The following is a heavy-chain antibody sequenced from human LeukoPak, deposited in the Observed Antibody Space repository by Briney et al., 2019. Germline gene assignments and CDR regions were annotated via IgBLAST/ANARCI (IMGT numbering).Heavy chain of an antibody. J-gene: IGHJ4*02. D-gene: IGHD3-10*01. CDR1: GYRFTSYW. CDR2: IYPGDSDT. V-gene: IGHV5-51*01. Sequence: GESLKISFQGSGYRFTSYWIGWVREMPGKGEEWMGIIYPGDSDTRYSPSFQGQVTISADKSISTAYLQWSSLKASDTAMYYCARGYYYGSGSYYLLGYWGQGTLVTVSS. CDR3: ARGYYYGSGSYYLLGY.